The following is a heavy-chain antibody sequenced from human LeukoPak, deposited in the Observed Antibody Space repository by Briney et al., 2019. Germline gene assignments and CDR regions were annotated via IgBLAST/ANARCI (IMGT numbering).Heavy chain of an antibody. CDR2: ISWNSGSI. CDR3: AKDSSYSNYYFDY. D-gene: IGHD4-11*01. V-gene: IGHV3-9*01. J-gene: IGHJ4*02. CDR1: GFTFDDYA. Sequence: GGSLRLSCAASGFTFDDYAMHWVRQAPGKGLEWVSGISWNSGSIGYAGSVKGRFTISRDNAKNSLYLQMNSLRAEDTALYYCAKDSSYSNYYFDYWGQGTLVTVSS.